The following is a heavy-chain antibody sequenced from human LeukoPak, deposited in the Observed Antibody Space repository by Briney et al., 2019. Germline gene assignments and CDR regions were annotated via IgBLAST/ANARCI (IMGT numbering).Heavy chain of an antibody. Sequence: GGTLRLSCAASGFTFSNYGMGWVRQAPGKGLEWVSAISGSGGSTYYADSVKGRFTISRDNSKNTLYLQMNNLRAEDTAVYYCAKPAVDTAMAYYFDYWGQGTLVTVSS. CDR1: GFTFSNYG. CDR3: AKPAVDTAMAYYFDY. V-gene: IGHV3-23*01. D-gene: IGHD5-18*01. J-gene: IGHJ4*02. CDR2: ISGSGGST.